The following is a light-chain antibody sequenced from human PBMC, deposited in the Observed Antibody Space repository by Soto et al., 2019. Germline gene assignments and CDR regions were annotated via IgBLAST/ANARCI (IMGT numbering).Light chain of an antibody. J-gene: IGKJ4*01. CDR3: QQYASSPLT. Sequence: EIVLTQSPGTLSLSPGERGTLSCRASQSVSKNYLAWYQQKPGQAPRLLIYGASSRATGIPDRFSGSGSGTDFTLTISRLEPEDFAVYSCQQYASSPLTFGGGNKVEIK. CDR2: GAS. V-gene: IGKV3-20*01. CDR1: QSVSKNY.